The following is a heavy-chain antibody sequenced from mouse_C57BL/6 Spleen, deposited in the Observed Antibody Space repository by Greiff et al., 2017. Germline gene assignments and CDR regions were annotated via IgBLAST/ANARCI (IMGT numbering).Heavy chain of an antibody. CDR1: GYAFSSSW. Sequence: LQESGPELVKPGASVKISCKASGYAFSSSWMNWVKQRPGKGLEWIGRIYPGDGDTNYNGKFKGKATLTADKSSSTAYMQLSSLTSEDSAVXFCARGDYDGYYYAMDYWGQGTSVTVSS. J-gene: IGHJ4*01. CDR2: IYPGDGDT. D-gene: IGHD2-4*01. V-gene: IGHV1-82*01. CDR3: ARGDYDGYYYAMDY.